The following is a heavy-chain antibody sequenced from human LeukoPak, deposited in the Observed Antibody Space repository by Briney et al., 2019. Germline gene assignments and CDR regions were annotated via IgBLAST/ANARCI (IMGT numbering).Heavy chain of an antibody. D-gene: IGHD5-12*01. CDR2: VNLQGST. CDR3: ASCSSGGYENVGRSPGDYYYYYGMDV. Sequence: PSGTLSLTCGVSGGSISNTNWWTWVRQPPGKGLEWIGEVNLQGSTNYNPSLKSRVAISVDTSKNQFSLKLSSVTAADTAVYYCASCSSGGYENVGRSPGDYYYYYGMDVWGQGTTVTVSS. J-gene: IGHJ6*02. CDR1: GGSISNTNW. V-gene: IGHV4-4*02.